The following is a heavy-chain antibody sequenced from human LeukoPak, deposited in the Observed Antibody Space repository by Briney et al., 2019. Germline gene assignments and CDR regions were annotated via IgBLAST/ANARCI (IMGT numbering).Heavy chain of an antibody. D-gene: IGHD3-10*01. V-gene: IGHV3-21*01. CDR1: GFTFSSYS. Sequence: GGSLRLYCAASGFTFSSYSMNWVRQAPGKGLEWISSISSSSSYIYYADSVKGRFTISRDNAKNSLYLQMNSLRAEDTAVYYCARETRLGEGFDYWGQGTLVTVSS. CDR3: ARETRLGEGFDY. J-gene: IGHJ4*02. CDR2: ISSSSSYI.